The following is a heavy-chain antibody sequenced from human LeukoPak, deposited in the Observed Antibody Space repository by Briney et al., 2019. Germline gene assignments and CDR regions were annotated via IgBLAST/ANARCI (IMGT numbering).Heavy chain of an antibody. CDR3: ARDRGRYYYDSSGYDQAFDI. J-gene: IGHJ3*02. CDR1: GYTFTSYG. Sequence: ASVKVSCKASGYTFTSYGISWVRQAPGQGLEWMGWISAYNGNTNYAQKLQGRVTMTTDTSTSTAYMELRSLRSDDTAVYYCARDRGRYYYDSSGYDQAFDIWGQGTVVTVSS. V-gene: IGHV1-18*01. D-gene: IGHD3-22*01. CDR2: ISAYNGNT.